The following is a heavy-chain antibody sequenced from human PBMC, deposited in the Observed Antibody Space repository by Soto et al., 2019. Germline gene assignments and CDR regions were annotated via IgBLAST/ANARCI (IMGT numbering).Heavy chain of an antibody. CDR3: ARRSSGWYFDY. D-gene: IGHD6-19*01. J-gene: IGHJ4*02. V-gene: IGHV3-23*01. CDR2: ISGSGGST. CDR1: GFTFSSYA. Sequence: EVQLLESGGGLVQPGGSLRLSCAASGFTFSSYAMSWVRQAPGKGLEWVSAISGSGGSTYYADSVKGRFTISRDNSKNTLDLQMNSLRAEETAVYYCARRSSGWYFDYWGQGTLVTVSS.